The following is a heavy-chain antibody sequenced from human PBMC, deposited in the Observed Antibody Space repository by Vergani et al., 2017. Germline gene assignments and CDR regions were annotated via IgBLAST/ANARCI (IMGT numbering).Heavy chain of an antibody. CDR1: GYSFTSYW. J-gene: IGHJ4*02. V-gene: IGHV5-51*01. CDR2: IYPGDSDT. Sequence: EVQLVQSGAEVKKPGESLKISCKGSGYSFTSYWIGWVRQMPGKGLEWMGIIYPGDSDTRYSPSFQGQVTISADKSISTAYLQWSSLKASDTAMYYCARQNTAMVMGPKRFDYWGQGTLVTVSS. CDR3: ARQNTAMVMGPKRFDY. D-gene: IGHD5-18*01.